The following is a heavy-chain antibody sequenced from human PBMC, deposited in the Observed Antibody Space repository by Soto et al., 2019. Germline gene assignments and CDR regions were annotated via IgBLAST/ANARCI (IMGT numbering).Heavy chain of an antibody. CDR3: ARDLLWAPYGDYESH. CDR2: ISSSSSTI. CDR1: GFTFSSYS. Sequence: EVQLVESGGGLVQPGGSLRLSCVASGFTFSSYSMNWVRQAPGKGLEWVSYISSSSSTIFYADSVKGRFTISRDNAKNALYLQMNSLRDEDTAVYYCARDLLWAPYGDYESHWGQGTLVTFSS. V-gene: IGHV3-48*02. J-gene: IGHJ4*02. D-gene: IGHD4-17*01.